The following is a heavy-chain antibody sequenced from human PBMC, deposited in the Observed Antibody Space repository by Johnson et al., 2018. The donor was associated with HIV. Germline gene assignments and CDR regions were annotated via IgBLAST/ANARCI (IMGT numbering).Heavy chain of an antibody. CDR3: AKGRSGAGGAFDI. D-gene: IGHD1-26*01. J-gene: IGHJ3*02. CDR2: ISGSGGST. Sequence: VRLVESGGGVVRPGGSLRLSCAAAGFTFSSYAMSWVRQAPGKGLEWVSAISGSGGSTYYADSVKGRFTISRDNSKNKLYLQMNSLRAEDTAVYYCAKGRSGAGGAFDIWGQGTMVTVSS. CDR1: GFTFSSYA. V-gene: IGHV3-23*04.